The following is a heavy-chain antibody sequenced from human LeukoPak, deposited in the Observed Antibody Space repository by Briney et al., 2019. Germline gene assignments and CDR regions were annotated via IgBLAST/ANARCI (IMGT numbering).Heavy chain of an antibody. CDR3: AREELGEHGLEH. CDR1: GFTFSSYW. V-gene: IGHV3-74*01. Sequence: GGSLRLSCAASGFTFSSYWMHWVRQAPGKGLVWVSRINSDGSSTSYADSVKGRFTISRDNSKNTLYLQMNSLRAEDTAVYYCAREELGEHGLEHWGLGTLVTVSS. J-gene: IGHJ4*02. CDR2: INSDGSST. D-gene: IGHD3-10*01.